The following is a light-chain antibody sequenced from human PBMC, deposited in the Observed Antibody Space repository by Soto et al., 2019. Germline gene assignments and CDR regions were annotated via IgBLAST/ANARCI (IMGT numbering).Light chain of an antibody. CDR2: DAS. Sequence: DIQMTQSPSSLSASVGDRVTITCQASQDITNYLNWYQQKLGKAPKLLIYDASNLETGVPSRFSGSGSGTDFTFTITSLQPEDIATYYCQQYDNVPRTFGGGTKVDIK. V-gene: IGKV1-33*01. CDR3: QQYDNVPRT. J-gene: IGKJ4*01. CDR1: QDITNY.